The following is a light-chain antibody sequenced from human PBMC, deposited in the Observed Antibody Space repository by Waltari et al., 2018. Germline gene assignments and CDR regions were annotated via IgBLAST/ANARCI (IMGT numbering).Light chain of an antibody. J-gene: IGLJ2*01. V-gene: IGLV2-14*03. Sequence: QSALTQPASVSGSPGQSITISCTGTRSDVGGYKSVSWYQQHPGKAPKLMINDVTNRPSGVSQRFSGSKSGNTASLNISGLQAEDEADYYCSSYTSSSTLVFGGGTKLTVL. CDR3: SSYTSSSTLV. CDR2: DVT. CDR1: RSDVGGYKS.